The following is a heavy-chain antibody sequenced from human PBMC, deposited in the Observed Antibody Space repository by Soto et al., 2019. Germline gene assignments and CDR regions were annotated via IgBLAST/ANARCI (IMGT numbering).Heavy chain of an antibody. J-gene: IGHJ6*03. Sequence: ASVKVSCKASGYTFTGYYMHWVRQAPGQGLEWMGIINPSGGSTSYAQKFQGRVTMTRDTSTSTVYMELSSLRSEDTAVYYCARDNYGDPNYYYYYYMDVWGKGTTVTVSS. D-gene: IGHD4-17*01. CDR3: ARDNYGDPNYYYYYYMDV. V-gene: IGHV1-46*03. CDR2: INPSGGST. CDR1: GYTFTGYY.